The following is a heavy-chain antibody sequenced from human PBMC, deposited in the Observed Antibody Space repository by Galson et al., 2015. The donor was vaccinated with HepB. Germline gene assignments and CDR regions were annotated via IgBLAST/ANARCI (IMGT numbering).Heavy chain of an antibody. Sequence: SLRLSCAASGFSFSSYGFHWVRQAPGKGLEWVAVIWYDGSNKYYADSVKGRFTISRDNPQNTLFLQMNSLRAEDTAVYYCARGDGYNSFDYWGRGTLVTVSS. CDR2: IWYDGSNK. V-gene: IGHV3-33*01. CDR3: ARGDGYNSFDY. J-gene: IGHJ4*02. D-gene: IGHD5-24*01. CDR1: GFSFSSYG.